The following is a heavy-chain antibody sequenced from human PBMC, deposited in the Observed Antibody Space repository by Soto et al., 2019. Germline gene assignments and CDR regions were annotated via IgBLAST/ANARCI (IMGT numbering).Heavy chain of an antibody. D-gene: IGHD2-21*01. CDR1: AFTFISYW. CDR3: ARRDQIAYYYGMDV. CDR2: INSDGSIT. J-gene: IGHJ6*02. V-gene: IGHV3-74*01. Sequence: GGSLRLSCAASAFTFISYWMNWVLQAPGKGPVWVSRINSDGSITGYADSVKGRFTISRDNAKNTLYLQMNSLSAEDTAVYYCARRDQIAYYYGMDVWGQGTTVTVXS.